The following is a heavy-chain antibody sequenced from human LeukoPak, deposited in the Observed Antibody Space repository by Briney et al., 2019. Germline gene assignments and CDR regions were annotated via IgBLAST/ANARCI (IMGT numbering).Heavy chain of an antibody. J-gene: IGHJ4*02. CDR2: IIPILGIA. CDR1: GGTFSSYA. V-gene: IGHV1-69*04. D-gene: IGHD2-21*01. CDR3: ARGGVKCGGDCLLDSLAPSFDY. Sequence: ASVKVSCKASGGTFSSYAISWVRQAPGQGLEWMGRIIPILGIANYAQKFQGRVTITTDESTSTAYMELSSLRSEDTAVYYCARGGVKCGGDCLLDSLAPSFDYWGQGTLVTVSS.